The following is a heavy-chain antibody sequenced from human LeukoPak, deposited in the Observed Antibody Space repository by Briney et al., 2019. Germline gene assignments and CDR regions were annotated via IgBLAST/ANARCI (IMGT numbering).Heavy chain of an antibody. CDR3: AKDAPVNIVVVPAANS. J-gene: IGHJ4*02. CDR2: ISSSSSTI. V-gene: IGHV3-48*01. D-gene: IGHD2-2*01. CDR1: GFTFSSYS. Sequence: PGGSLRLSCAASGFTFSSYSMNWVRQAPGKGLEWVSYISSSSSTIYYADSVKGRFTISRDNAKNSLYLQMNSLRAEDTAVYYCAKDAPVNIVVVPAANSWGQGTLVTVSS.